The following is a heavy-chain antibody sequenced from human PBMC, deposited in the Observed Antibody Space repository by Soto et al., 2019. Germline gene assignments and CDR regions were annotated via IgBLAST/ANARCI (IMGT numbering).Heavy chain of an antibody. Sequence: QVHLVQSGAEVEKPGASVKVSCKASGYTFTRYALHWVRQAPGQRLEYMGWINAGNGDTGHPQKFQGRVTITRDTHANTVYMELNSLTSEDTAVYYCARTEVGPPYPFDFWGQGTVVVVSS. CDR1: GYTFTRYA. J-gene: IGHJ3*01. CDR3: ARTEVGPPYPFDF. V-gene: IGHV1-3*01. D-gene: IGHD1-26*01. CDR2: INAGNGDT.